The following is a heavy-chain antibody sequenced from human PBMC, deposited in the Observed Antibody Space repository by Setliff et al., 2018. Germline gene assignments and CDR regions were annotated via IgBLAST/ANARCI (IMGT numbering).Heavy chain of an antibody. CDR2: IYTSGST. CDR1: GGSISSYY. D-gene: IGHD1-26*01. Sequence: SETLSLTCTVSGGSISSYYWSWIRQPAGKGLEWIGRIYTSGSTNYNPSLKSRVTISVDTSKNQFSLKLSSVTAADTAVYYCAIPSSGNFYFDYWGQGTLVTVSS. V-gene: IGHV4-4*07. CDR3: AIPSSGNFYFDY. J-gene: IGHJ4*02.